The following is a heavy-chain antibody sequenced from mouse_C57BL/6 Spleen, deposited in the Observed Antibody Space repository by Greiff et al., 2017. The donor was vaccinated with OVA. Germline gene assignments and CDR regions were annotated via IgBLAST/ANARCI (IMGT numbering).Heavy chain of an antibody. CDR3: ARGSRYDYEGYFDY. Sequence: QVQLKQPGAELVRPGSSVKLSCKASGYTFTSYWMHWVKQRPIQGLEWIGNIDPSDSETHYNQKFKDKATLTVDKSSSTAYMQLSSLTSEDSAVYYCARGSRYDYEGYFDYWGQGTTLTVSS. CDR2: IDPSDSET. V-gene: IGHV1-52*01. D-gene: IGHD2-4*01. J-gene: IGHJ2*01. CDR1: GYTFTSYW.